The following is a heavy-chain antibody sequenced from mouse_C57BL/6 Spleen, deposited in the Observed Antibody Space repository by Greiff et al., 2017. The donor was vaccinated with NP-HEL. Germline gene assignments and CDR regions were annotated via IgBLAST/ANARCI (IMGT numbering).Heavy chain of an antibody. CDR2: INPNNGGT. D-gene: IGHD2-4*01. CDR3: ARGGYDYDGSFDY. V-gene: IGHV1-26*01. CDR1: GYTFTDYY. Sequence: EVQLQQSGPELVKPGASVKISCKASGYTFTDYYMNWVKQSHGKSLEWIGDINPNNGGTSYNQKFKGKATLTVDKSSSTAYMELRSLTSEDSAVYDCARGGYDYDGSFDYWGQGTTLTVSS. J-gene: IGHJ2*01.